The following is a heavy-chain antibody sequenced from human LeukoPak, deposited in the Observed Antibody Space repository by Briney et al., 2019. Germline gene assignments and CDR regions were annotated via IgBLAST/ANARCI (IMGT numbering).Heavy chain of an antibody. CDR3: ARGGYSNEQDWFDP. Sequence: ASVKVSCKASGGTFSSYAISWVRQAPGQGLEWMGWISAYNGNTNYAQKLQDRVTMTTDTSTSTAYMELRSLRSDDTAVYYCARGGYSNEQDWFDPWGQGTLVTVSS. V-gene: IGHV1-18*01. CDR1: GGTFSSYA. D-gene: IGHD6-13*01. CDR2: ISAYNGNT. J-gene: IGHJ5*02.